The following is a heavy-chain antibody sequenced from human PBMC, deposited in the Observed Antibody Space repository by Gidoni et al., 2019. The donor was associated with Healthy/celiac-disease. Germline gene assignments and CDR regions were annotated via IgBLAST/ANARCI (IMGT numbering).Heavy chain of an antibody. D-gene: IGHD2-15*01. Sequence: EVQLVESGGGLVQPGGSLRLSCAASGFPFSSYSMNWVRQSPGKGLEWVSYISSSSNTIYYADSVKGRFTISRDNAKNSLYLQMNSLRAEDTAVYYCARDCSGGSCYSDAFDIWGQGTMVTVSS. CDR3: ARDCSGGSCYSDAFDI. J-gene: IGHJ3*02. CDR2: ISSSSNTI. CDR1: GFPFSSYS. V-gene: IGHV3-48*01.